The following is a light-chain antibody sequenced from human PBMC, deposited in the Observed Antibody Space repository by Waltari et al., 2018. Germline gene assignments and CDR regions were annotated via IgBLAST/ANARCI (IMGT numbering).Light chain of an antibody. J-gene: IGLJ1*01. CDR2: DVT. Sequence: QSVLTQPASVSGSPGQSITISCTGTSGDVGGLYYVSWYQQHPGKAPKLIIYDVTVRPSGISNRFSGSKSGNTASLTISGLQAEDEADFYCSSYTSSNTQYVFGTGTKVTVL. V-gene: IGLV2-14*03. CDR1: SGDVGGLYY. CDR3: SSYTSSNTQYV.